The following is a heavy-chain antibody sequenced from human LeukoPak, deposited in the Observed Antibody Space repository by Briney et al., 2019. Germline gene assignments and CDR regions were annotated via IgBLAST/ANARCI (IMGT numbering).Heavy chain of an antibody. D-gene: IGHD6-13*01. CDR2: ISSSGGST. V-gene: IGHV3-23*01. J-gene: IGHJ4*02. CDR3: ARRRLIAAAGTGGLDY. CDR1: GFTFSNHA. Sequence: GGSLRLSCAASGFTFSNHAMHWVRQAPGRGLEWVSGISSSGGSTPHADSVKGRFTISRDNSKNTLYLQMNSLRAEDTAVYYCARRRLIAAAGTGGLDYWGQGTLVTVSS.